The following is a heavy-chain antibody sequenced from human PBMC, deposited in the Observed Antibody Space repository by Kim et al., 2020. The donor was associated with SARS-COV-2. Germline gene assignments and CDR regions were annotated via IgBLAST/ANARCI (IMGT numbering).Heavy chain of an antibody. J-gene: IGHJ4*02. CDR3: ARVGIAAAGNVFYFDY. Sequence: KFQGRVTMTRDTSTSTVYMELSSLRSEDTAVYYCARVGIAAAGNVFYFDYWGQGTLVTVSS. V-gene: IGHV1-46*01. D-gene: IGHD6-13*01.